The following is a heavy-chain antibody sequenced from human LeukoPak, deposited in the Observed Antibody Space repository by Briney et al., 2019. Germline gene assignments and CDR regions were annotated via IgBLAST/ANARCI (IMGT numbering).Heavy chain of an antibody. CDR1: GFTFSSYA. CDR3: ARGRIQLWSTNPGY. D-gene: IGHD5-18*01. CDR2: ISYDGSNK. V-gene: IGHV3-30*04. Sequence: GGSLRLSCAASGFTFSSYAMHWVRQAPGKGLEWLAVISYDGSNKYYADSVKGRFTISRDNSKNTLYLQMNSLRAEDTAVYYCARGRIQLWSTNPGYWGQGTLVTVSS. J-gene: IGHJ4*02.